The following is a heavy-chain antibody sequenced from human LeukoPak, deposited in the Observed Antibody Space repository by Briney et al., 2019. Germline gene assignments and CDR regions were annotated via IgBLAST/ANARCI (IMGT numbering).Heavy chain of an antibody. CDR3: AREATLEGAFDI. J-gene: IGHJ3*02. V-gene: IGHV3-30*04. Sequence: GRSLRLSCAASGCTFSSYAMHWVRQAPGKGLEWVAVISYDGSNKYYADSVKGRFTISRDNSKNTLYLQMNSLRAEDTAVYYCAREATLEGAFDIWGQGTMVTVSS. CDR2: ISYDGSNK. CDR1: GCTFSSYA.